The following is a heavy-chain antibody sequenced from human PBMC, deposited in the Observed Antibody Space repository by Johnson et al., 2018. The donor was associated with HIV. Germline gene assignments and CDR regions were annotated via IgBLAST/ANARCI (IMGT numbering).Heavy chain of an antibody. J-gene: IGHJ3*02. V-gene: IGHV3-20*04. CDR1: GFTFSTYG. D-gene: IGHD1-26*01. CDR3: AGGRPWGWELRRDAFDI. Sequence: VQLVESGGGVVQPGGSLRLSCAASGFTFSTYGIHWVRQAPGKGLEWVSGMNWNGGSTGYADSVKGRCTISRDNAKSALYLQMNSLRAEDTALYYCAGGRPWGWELRRDAFDIWGQGTMVTVSS. CDR2: MNWNGGST.